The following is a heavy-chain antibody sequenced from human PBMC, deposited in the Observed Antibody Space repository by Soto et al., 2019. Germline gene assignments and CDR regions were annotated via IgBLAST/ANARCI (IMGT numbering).Heavy chain of an antibody. V-gene: IGHV3-30*18. CDR1: VFTFSSYG. J-gene: IGHJ3*02. CDR3: AKEHSSSWYHDAFDI. D-gene: IGHD6-13*01. CDR2: ISYDGSNK. Sequence: SLKISCSASVFTFSSYGIHCVLPTPVKGLEWLAVISYDGSNKYYADSVKGRFTISRDNSKNTLYLQMNSLRAEDTAVYYCAKEHSSSWYHDAFDIWGQGTMVTVSS.